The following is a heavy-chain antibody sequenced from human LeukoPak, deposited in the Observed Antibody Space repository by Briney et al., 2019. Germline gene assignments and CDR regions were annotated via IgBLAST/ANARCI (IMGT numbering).Heavy chain of an antibody. J-gene: IGHJ4*02. CDR1: GFTFRSHA. Sequence: HAGGSLTLSCAASGFTFRSHAVYWVRQPPGKGLEWVAGISGSGGDTYFADSVKGRFTISRENSKNTEFLQMDSLRAEDTAVYYCARTTDGYSSGRYPGWPIDYWGQGTLVTVSS. V-gene: IGHV3-23*01. CDR3: ARTTDGYSSGRYPGWPIDY. D-gene: IGHD6-19*01. CDR2: ISGSGGDT.